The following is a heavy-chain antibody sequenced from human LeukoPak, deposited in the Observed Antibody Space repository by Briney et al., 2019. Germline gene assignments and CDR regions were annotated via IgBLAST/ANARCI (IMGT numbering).Heavy chain of an antibody. CDR3: AREGGDPFTTFFDY. V-gene: IGHV3-21*01. CDR2: ISSSSSYI. CDR1: GFTFSSYS. D-gene: IGHD2/OR15-2a*01. Sequence: PGGSLRLSCAASGFTFSSYSMNWVRQAPGKGPEWVSSISSSSSYIYYADSVKGRFTISRDNAKNSLYLQMNSLRAEDTAVYYCAREGGDPFTTFFDYWGQGTLVTVSS. J-gene: IGHJ4*02.